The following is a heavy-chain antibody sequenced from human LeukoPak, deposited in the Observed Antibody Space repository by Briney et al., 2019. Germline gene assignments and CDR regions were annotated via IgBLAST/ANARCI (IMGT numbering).Heavy chain of an antibody. CDR3: ARVVTMVRGIGFDP. D-gene: IGHD3-10*01. V-gene: IGHV4-30-2*01. CDR1: GGSIGSGGYS. CDR2: IYHSGST. J-gene: IGHJ5*02. Sequence: SETLSLTCAVSGGSIGSGGYSWSWIRQPPGKGLEWIGYIYHSGSTYYNPSLKSRVTISVDRSKNQFSLKLSSVTAADTAVYYCARVVTMVRGIGFDPWGQGTLVTVSS.